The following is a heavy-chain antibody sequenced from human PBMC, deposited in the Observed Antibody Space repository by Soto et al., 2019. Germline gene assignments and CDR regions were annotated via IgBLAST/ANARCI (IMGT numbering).Heavy chain of an antibody. CDR1: GGSISSGGYY. CDR2: IYYSGST. V-gene: IGHV4-31*03. D-gene: IGHD2-2*01. Sequence: SETLSLTCTVSGGSISSGGYYWSWIRQHPGKGLEWIGYIYYSGSTYYNPSLKSRVTISVDTSKNQFSLKLSSVTAADTAVYYCARGAPRGYCSSTSCPAPYGMDVWGQGTTVTVSS. J-gene: IGHJ6*02. CDR3: ARGAPRGYCSSTSCPAPYGMDV.